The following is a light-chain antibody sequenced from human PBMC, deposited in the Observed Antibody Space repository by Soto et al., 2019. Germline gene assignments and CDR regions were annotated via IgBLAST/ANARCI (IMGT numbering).Light chain of an antibody. CDR1: SSDVGSYNR. CDR3: SSYTTATTLV. J-gene: IGLJ2*01. Sequence: QSALTQPPSVSGSPGQSVTISCTGTSSDVGSYNRVSWYQQPPGTAPKLMIYEVTNRPSGVPDRFSGTKSGNPASLTNSGLQAEDEADYYCSSYTTATTLVFGGGTKLTVL. V-gene: IGLV2-18*02. CDR2: EVT.